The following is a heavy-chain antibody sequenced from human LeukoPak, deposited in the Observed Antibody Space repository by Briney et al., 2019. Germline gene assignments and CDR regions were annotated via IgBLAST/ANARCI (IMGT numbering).Heavy chain of an antibody. CDR2: ISYDGSNK. J-gene: IGHJ4*02. D-gene: IGHD6-13*01. Sequence: GRSLRLSCAASGFTFSSHAMHWVRQAPGKGLEWVAVISYDGSNKYYADSVKGRFTISRDNSKNTLYLQMNSLRAEDTAVYYCEWSGYSSSSWYYFDYWGQGTLVTVSS. CDR3: EWSGYSSSSWYYFDY. CDR1: GFTFSSHA. V-gene: IGHV3-30-3*01.